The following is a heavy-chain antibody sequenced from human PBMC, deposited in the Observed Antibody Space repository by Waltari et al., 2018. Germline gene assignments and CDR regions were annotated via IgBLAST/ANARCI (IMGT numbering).Heavy chain of an antibody. CDR1: AGSIISSSYY. CDR2: IYNFGNT. J-gene: IGHJ4*02. D-gene: IGHD3-10*01. V-gene: IGHV4-39*01. CDR3: ARPSRGIQPFDY. Sequence: QLQLQESGPGLVKPSETLSLTCHVSAGSIISSSYYWGWVRQPPGKGLEWIGSIYNFGNTFYHPSLSSRVTISMDTPNNQFSLKLSSVTAADTAVYYCARPSRGIQPFDYWGPGTLVTVSS.